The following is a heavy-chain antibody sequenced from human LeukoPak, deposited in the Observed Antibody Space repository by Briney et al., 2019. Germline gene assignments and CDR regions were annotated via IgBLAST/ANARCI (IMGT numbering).Heavy chain of an antibody. D-gene: IGHD4-17*01. V-gene: IGHV4-59*01. J-gene: IGHJ4*02. Sequence: SETLSLTCTVSGGSISSYYWSWIRQPPGKGLEWIGYIYYSVSTNYNPSLKSRVTISVDTSKNQFSLKLSFVTAADTAVYYCAVFSFYGDYVDYWGQGTLVTVSS. CDR3: AVFSFYGDYVDY. CDR2: IYYSVST. CDR1: GGSISSYY.